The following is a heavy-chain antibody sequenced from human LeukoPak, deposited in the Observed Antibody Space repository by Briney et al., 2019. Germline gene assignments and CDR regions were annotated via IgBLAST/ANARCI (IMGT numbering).Heavy chain of an antibody. CDR1: GGTFSSYA. Sequence: GASVKVSCKASGGTFSSYAISWVRQAPGQGLEWMGGIIPIFGTANYAQKFQGRVTMTRDMSTSTAYMELSSLRSEDTAVYYCARDNSVGDTAWWFDPWGQGTLVTVSS. J-gene: IGHJ5*02. CDR3: ARDNSVGDTAWWFDP. D-gene: IGHD1-26*01. CDR2: IIPIFGTA. V-gene: IGHV1-69*05.